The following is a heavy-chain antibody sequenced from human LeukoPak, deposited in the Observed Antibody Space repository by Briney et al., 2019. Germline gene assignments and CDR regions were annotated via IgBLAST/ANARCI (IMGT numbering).Heavy chain of an antibody. V-gene: IGHV4-59*12. CDR1: GGSISSYY. CDR2: IYYSGTT. CDR3: ARDRIQLFNYFDP. J-gene: IGHJ5*02. Sequence: KPSETLSLTCTVSGGSISSYYWSWIRQPPGKGLEWIGYIYYSGTTNYNPSLKSRVTISVDRSKNQFSLKLNSVTAADTAVYYCARDRIQLFNYFDPWGQGTLVTVSS. D-gene: IGHD5-18*01.